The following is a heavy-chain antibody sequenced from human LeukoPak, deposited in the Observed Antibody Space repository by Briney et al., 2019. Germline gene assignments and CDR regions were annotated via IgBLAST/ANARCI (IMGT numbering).Heavy chain of an antibody. Sequence: SSETLSLTCTVSGGSISSYYWSWLRQPPGKGLEWIGYIYYSGSTNYNPSLKSRVTISVDTSKNQFSLKLSSVTAADTAVYYCAKDPHSNLGDPDYFDYWGQGTLVTVSS. J-gene: IGHJ4*02. V-gene: IGHV4-59*01. CDR2: IYYSGST. CDR3: AKDPHSNLGDPDYFDY. D-gene: IGHD4-11*01. CDR1: GGSISSYY.